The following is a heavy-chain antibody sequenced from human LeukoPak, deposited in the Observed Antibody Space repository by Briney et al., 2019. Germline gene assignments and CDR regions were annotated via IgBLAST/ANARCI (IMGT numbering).Heavy chain of an antibody. Sequence: GGSLRLSCAASGFTFSSYAMHWVRQAPGKGLEWVAVISYDGSNKYYADSVKGRFTISRDNSKNTLYLQMNSLRAEDTAVYYCARGDLRPYYYYGMDVWGQGTTVTVSS. J-gene: IGHJ6*02. CDR3: ARGDLRPYYYYGMDV. CDR2: ISYDGSNK. CDR1: GFTFSSYA. D-gene: IGHD4-17*01. V-gene: IGHV3-30-3*01.